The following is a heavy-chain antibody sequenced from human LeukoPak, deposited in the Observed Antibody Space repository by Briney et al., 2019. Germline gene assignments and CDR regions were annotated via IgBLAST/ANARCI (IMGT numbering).Heavy chain of an antibody. V-gene: IGHV4-39*01. CDR3: ARQSPIDDFWSGYSSGSDY. CDR1: GGSITSNSYY. J-gene: IGHJ4*02. CDR2: LYYTGST. D-gene: IGHD3-3*01. Sequence: SETLSLTCTVSGGSITSNSYYWGWIRQPPGKGLEWIGSLYYTGSTYYHPSLKSRVTISVDTSKNQFSLKLNFVTAADTAVYYCARQSPIDDFWSGYSSGSDYGGQGTLVTVSS.